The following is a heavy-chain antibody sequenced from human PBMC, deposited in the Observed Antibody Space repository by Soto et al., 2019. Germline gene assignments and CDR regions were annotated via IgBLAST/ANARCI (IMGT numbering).Heavy chain of an antibody. J-gene: IGHJ3*02. D-gene: IGHD5-18*01. CDR2: ISGSGGST. Sequence: HPWGSLRLSCAASGFTFISHAIIFFRHSPGKGLEWVSAISGSGGSTYYADSVKGRFTISRDNSKNTLYLQMNSLRAEDTAVYYCAKSSRGYKDAFDIWGQGTMVTVSS. CDR3: AKSSRGYKDAFDI. CDR1: GFTFISHA. V-gene: IGHV3-23*01.